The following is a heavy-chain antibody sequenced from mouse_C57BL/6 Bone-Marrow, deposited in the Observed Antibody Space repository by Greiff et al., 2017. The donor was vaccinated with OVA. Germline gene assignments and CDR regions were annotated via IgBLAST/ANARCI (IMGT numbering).Heavy chain of an antibody. CDR3: ARWEKYDYGADYFDY. V-gene: IGHV7-3*01. Sequence: EVKVVESGGGLVQPGGSLSLSCAASGFTFTDYYMSWVRQPPGKALEWLGFIRNKANGYTTEYSASVKGRFTISRDNSQSILYLQMNALRAEDSATYYCARWEKYDYGADYFDYWGQGTTLTVSS. CDR1: GFTFTDYY. CDR2: IRNKANGYTT. J-gene: IGHJ2*01. D-gene: IGHD2-4*01.